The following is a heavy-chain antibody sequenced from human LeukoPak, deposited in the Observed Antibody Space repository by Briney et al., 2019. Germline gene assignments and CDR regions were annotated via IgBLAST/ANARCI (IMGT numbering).Heavy chain of an antibody. Sequence: GGSLRLSCAASGITFSSYGMSWVRQAPGKGLEWVSTVSAGGAATYYGDSVKSRFTISRDNSKNTLYLQINSLRAEDTAVYYCAKVDSSSVFDYWGQGTLVTASS. V-gene: IGHV3-23*01. D-gene: IGHD2-2*01. CDR1: GITFSSYG. J-gene: IGHJ4*02. CDR3: AKVDSSSVFDY. CDR2: VSAGGAAT.